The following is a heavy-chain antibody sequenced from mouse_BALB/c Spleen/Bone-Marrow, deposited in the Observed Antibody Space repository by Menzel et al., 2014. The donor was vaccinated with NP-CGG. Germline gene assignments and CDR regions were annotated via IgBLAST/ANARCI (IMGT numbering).Heavy chain of an antibody. D-gene: IGHD1-1*01. CDR3: ARALAYGSSFDY. Sequence: VQLNESGRGLVQPGGSRKLSCAASGFTFSDYGMAWVRQAPGKGPVRGAFISNLAYSIYYTDTVTGRVTISRENAKNTLYLEMSSLRSEDTAMYYCARALAYGSSFDYWGQGTTLTVSS. CDR2: ISNLAYSI. CDR1: GFTFSDYG. J-gene: IGHJ2*01. V-gene: IGHV5-15*02.